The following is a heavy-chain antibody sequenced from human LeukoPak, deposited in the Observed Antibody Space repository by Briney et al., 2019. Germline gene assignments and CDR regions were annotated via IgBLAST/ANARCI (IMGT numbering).Heavy chain of an antibody. D-gene: IGHD6-6*01. CDR2: ISSSSSYI. CDR1: GFTFSSYS. CDR3: ARDDSSSSYYYYYYMDV. J-gene: IGHJ6*03. V-gene: IGHV3-21*01. Sequence: GGSLRLSCAASGFTFSSYSMNWVRQAPGKALEWVSSISSSSSYIYYADSVKGRFTISRDNAKNSLYLQMNSLRAEDTAVYYCARDDSSSSYYYYYYMDVWGKGTTVTVSS.